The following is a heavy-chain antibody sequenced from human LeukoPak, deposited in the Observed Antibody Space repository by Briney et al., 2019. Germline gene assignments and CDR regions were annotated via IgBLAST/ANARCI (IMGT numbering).Heavy chain of an antibody. V-gene: IGHV4-38-2*01. CDR2: IYHSGTT. J-gene: IGHJ4*02. CDR3: ARHLNSIFGVVTPDY. Sequence: SETLSLTCAVSGYSISSDYYWGWIRQPPGKGLEWIRSIYHSGTTYYNPSLKSRVTISVDTSKNQFSLKLSSVTAADTAVYYCARHLNSIFGVVTPDYWGQGTLVTVSS. CDR1: GYSISSDYY. D-gene: IGHD3-3*01.